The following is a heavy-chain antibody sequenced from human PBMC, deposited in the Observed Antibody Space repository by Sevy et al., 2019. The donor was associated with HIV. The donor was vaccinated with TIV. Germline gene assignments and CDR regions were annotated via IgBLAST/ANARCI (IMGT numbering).Heavy chain of an antibody. CDR2: ISYDGSNK. CDR3: ARDDDCDYPSSFDY. Sequence: GGSLRLSCAASGFTFSSYAMHWVRKAQGPGLERVAVISYDGSNKSYANSVKGRFTISRDNSKNTLYLQMNSLRAEDTAVYYCARDDDCDYPSSFDYWGQGTLVTVSS. V-gene: IGHV3-30-3*01. D-gene: IGHD4-17*01. CDR1: GFTFSSYA. J-gene: IGHJ4*02.